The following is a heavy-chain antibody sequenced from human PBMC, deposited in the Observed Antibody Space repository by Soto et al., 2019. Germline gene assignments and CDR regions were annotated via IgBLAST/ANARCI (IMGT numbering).Heavy chain of an antibody. D-gene: IGHD3-16*02. CDR2: IKKDGSER. CDR1: GFTFSRFW. Sequence: SLRLSCEASGFTFSRFWMTWVRQAAGTGLEWVANIKKDGSERYYVDSVKGRFAISRDNARNSVYLQMNSLRDEDTAVYYCGRGGDYVWGSYQDYWGKGTLVTVSS. CDR3: GRGGDYVWGSYQDY. J-gene: IGHJ4*02. V-gene: IGHV3-7*01.